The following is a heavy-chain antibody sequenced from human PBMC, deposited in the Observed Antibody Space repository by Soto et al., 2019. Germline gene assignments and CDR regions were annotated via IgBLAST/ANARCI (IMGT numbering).Heavy chain of an antibody. CDR1: GLTFSTYE. Sequence: EVRLVASGVDLGPPGGSRSLSCAVCGLTFSTYEMNWVRQAPGKGLEGVAYISYTSTTIKYTDSVKGRFAVTRDNAKKSLYHLINNRIGEDTAIYYWVREGGRLAFDSWGQGTLVTVSS. J-gene: IGHJ4*02. CDR2: ISYTSTTI. D-gene: IGHD1-1*01. CDR3: VREGGRLAFDS. V-gene: IGHV3-48*03.